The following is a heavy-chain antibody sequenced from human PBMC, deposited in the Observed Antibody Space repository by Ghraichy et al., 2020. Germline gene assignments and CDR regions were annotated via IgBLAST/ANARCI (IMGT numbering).Heavy chain of an antibody. D-gene: IGHD3-3*01. CDR1: GGSFSGYY. Sequence: SETLSLTCAVYGGSFSGYYWSWIRQPPGKRLEWIGEINHSGSTNYNPSLKSRVTISVDTSKNQFSLKLSSVTAADTAVYYCARGTPYYDFWSGYSNFYYYYGMDVWGQGTTVTVSS. CDR3: ARGTPYYDFWSGYSNFYYYYGMDV. V-gene: IGHV4-34*01. J-gene: IGHJ6*02. CDR2: INHSGST.